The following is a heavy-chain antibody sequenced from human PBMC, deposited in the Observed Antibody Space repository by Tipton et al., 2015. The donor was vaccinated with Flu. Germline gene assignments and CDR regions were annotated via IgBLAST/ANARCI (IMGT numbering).Heavy chain of an antibody. J-gene: IGHJ4*02. CDR1: GGSISSYY. CDR2: IYYSGST. CDR3: ARQTSIAARPEFDY. D-gene: IGHD6-6*01. Sequence: TLSLTCTVSGGSISSYYWSWIRQPPGRGLEWIGYIYYSGSTNYNPSLKSRVTISVGTSKNQFSLKLSSVTAADTAVYYCARQTSIAARPEFDYWGQGPLVTVSS. V-gene: IGHV4-59*08.